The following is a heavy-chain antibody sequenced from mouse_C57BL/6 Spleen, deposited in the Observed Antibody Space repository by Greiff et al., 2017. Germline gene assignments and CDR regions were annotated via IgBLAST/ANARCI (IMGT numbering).Heavy chain of an antibody. D-gene: IGHD1-1*01. J-gene: IGHJ4*01. CDR2: ISYDGST. Sequence: EVKLQESGPGLVKPSQSLSLTCSVTGYSITSGYYWNWIRQFPGNHLECMGYISYDGSTNYNPSLKNRSSITLDTCKNQFFLKLNTVTTEDTDTYYCAREATDYAMDDWGKGTSVTVSS. V-gene: IGHV3-6*01. CDR1: GYSITSGYY. CDR3: AREATDYAMDD.